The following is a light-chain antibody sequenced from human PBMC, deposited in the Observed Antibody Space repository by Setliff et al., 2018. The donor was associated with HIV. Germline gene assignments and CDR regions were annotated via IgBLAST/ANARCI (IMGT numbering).Light chain of an antibody. CDR2: DFT. Sequence: QSVLTQPASVSAAPGLSITISCTGTNSDVGGYNYVSWYVQEPGKAPKLIMYDFTSRPSGISNRSSGSKSGNTASLTISGLRAEDEGDYFCTSYTSSDTYVFGSGTKVTVL. CDR1: NSDVGGYNY. CDR3: TSYTSSDTYV. V-gene: IGLV2-14*03. J-gene: IGLJ1*01.